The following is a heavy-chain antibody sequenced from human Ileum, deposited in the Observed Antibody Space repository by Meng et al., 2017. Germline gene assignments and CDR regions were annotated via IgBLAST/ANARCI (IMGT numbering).Heavy chain of an antibody. CDR3: ARGRYGDYWCYFDL. Sequence: QVELQHGGAGLLKPSETRSLTCAVYCGSFSGYYWSWIRQAPGKGLEWIGEINHSGSTNYNPSLKSRVSISVDRSNNQISLTVSSVTAADTAVYYCARGRYGDYWCYFDLWGRGTLVTVSS. V-gene: IGHV4-34*01. CDR1: CGSFSGYY. J-gene: IGHJ2*01. D-gene: IGHD4-17*01. CDR2: INHSGST.